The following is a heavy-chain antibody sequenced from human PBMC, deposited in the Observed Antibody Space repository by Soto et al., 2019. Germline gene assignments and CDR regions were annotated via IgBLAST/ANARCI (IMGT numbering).Heavy chain of an antibody. D-gene: IGHD1-7*01. J-gene: IGHJ6*02. CDR2: TLYRSSKWYN. CDR3: ARDAAPTLNYPHGMDV. CDR1: GDSVSTNIAA. Sequence: SQTLSLTCAISGDSVSTNIAAWSWIRQSPSRGLEWLGRTLYRSSKWYNEYAVSVKSRMTINPDTSKNQFSLQLNSVTPKDTAVYYCARDAAPTLNYPHGMDVWGQGT. V-gene: IGHV6-1*01.